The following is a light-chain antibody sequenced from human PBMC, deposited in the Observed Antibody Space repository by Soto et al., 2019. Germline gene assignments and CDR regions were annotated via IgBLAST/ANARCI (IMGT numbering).Light chain of an antibody. J-gene: IGKJ2*01. Sequence: IVMTHSPEYLTVSLGEMTTITCKSIQFVLYRTSNEHAVAWYQHKPGRPPTPLVSWSFGRESGVSHRVSGSGSATEFRLAIDSCQTDDGALYYCQQFETTPYTFDQGT. CDR3: QQFETTPYT. CDR1: QFVLYRTSNEHA. CDR2: WSF. V-gene: IGKV4-1*01.